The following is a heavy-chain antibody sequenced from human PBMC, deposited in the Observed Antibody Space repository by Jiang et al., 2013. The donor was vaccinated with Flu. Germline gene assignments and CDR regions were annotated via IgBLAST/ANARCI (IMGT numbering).Heavy chain of an antibody. V-gene: IGHV2-5*02. J-gene: IGHJ6*02. CDR2: YWDDDK. Sequence: YWDDDKRYSPSLKSRLTITKDTSKNQVVLTMTNMDPVDTATYYCAHSFNLRSPFYGMDVWGQGTTVTVSS. D-gene: IGHD3-16*01. CDR3: AHSFNLRSPFYGMDV.